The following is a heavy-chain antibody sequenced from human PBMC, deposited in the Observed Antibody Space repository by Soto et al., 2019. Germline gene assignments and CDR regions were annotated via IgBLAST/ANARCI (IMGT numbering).Heavy chain of an antibody. CDR1: GFTFSIYG. J-gene: IGHJ4*02. CDR2: IWYDGSNK. V-gene: IGHV3-33*01. CDR3: ARTYYGSGSLDY. D-gene: IGHD3-10*01. Sequence: QVQLVESGGGVVQPGRSLRLSCAASGFTFSIYGMHWVRQAPGKGLEWVAVIWYDGSNKYYADSVKGRFTISRDNSKNTLYLQMNSLRAEDTAVYYCARTYYGSGSLDYWGQGTLVTVSS.